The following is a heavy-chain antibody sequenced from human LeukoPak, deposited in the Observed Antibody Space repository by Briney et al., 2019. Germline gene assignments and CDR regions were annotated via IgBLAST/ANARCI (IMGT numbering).Heavy chain of an antibody. CDR3: ARDRPLQYSSGMD. J-gene: IGHJ4*02. D-gene: IGHD6-19*01. CDR1: GFTVSSNH. V-gene: IGHV3-53*01. CDR2: TYSGGST. Sequence: PGGSLRLSCAASGFTVSSNHMSWVRQAPGKGLEWVSVTYSGGSTYYADSVKGRFTISRDNSKNTLCLQMNSLRAEDTAVYYCARDRPLQYSSGMDWGQGTLVTVSS.